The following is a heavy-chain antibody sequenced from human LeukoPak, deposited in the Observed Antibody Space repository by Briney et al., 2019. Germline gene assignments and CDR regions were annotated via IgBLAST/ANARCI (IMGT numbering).Heavy chain of an antibody. Sequence: PGGSLRLSCAASGFTFSSYGMHWVRQAPGKGLEWVAVIWYDGSNKYYADSGKGRFTISRDNSKNTLYLQMNSLRPEDTAVYYCATEFMIVVPPTSRDAFDIWGQGTMVTVSS. CDR3: ATEFMIVVPPTSRDAFDI. D-gene: IGHD3-22*01. V-gene: IGHV3-33*01. CDR1: GFTFSSYG. J-gene: IGHJ3*02. CDR2: IWYDGSNK.